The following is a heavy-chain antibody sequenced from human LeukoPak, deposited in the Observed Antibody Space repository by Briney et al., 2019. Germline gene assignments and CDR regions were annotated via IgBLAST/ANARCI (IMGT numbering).Heavy chain of an antibody. D-gene: IGHD4-11*01. Sequence: PGGSLRLSCAASGFTFSDYYMSWIRQAPGKGLEWVSYISSSGSTIYYADSVKGRFTISRDNAKNSLYLQMNSLRAEDTAVYYCARVAPYDYSFWLDPWGQGTLVTVSS. CDR1: GFTFSDYY. J-gene: IGHJ5*02. CDR3: ARVAPYDYSFWLDP. CDR2: ISSSGSTI. V-gene: IGHV3-11*04.